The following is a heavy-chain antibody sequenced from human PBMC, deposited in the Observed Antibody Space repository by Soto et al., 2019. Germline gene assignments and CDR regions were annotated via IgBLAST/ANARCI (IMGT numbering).Heavy chain of an antibody. Sequence: QLQLQESGSGLVKPSQTLSLTCAVSGGSISSGGYSWSWIRQPPGKGLEWIGYIYHSGSTYYNPSFKRRVTIAVARSKYQFSLNLSSVTAADTAVYCWGRGGSSYGRFDPWGQGTLVTVSS. D-gene: IGHD5-18*01. CDR2: IYHSGST. CDR3: GRGGSSYGRFDP. J-gene: IGHJ5*02. CDR1: GGSISSGGYS. V-gene: IGHV4-30-2*01.